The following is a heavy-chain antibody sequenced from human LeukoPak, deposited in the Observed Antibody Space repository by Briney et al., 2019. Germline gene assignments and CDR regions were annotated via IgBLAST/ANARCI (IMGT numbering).Heavy chain of an antibody. CDR1: GGSISSSSYY. CDR3: ARGRRGKGIQLWLKGSNWFDP. J-gene: IGHJ5*02. CDR2: IYYSGST. V-gene: IGHV4-39*07. Sequence: KPSETLSLTCTVSGGSISSSSYYWGWIRQPPGKGLEWIGSIYYSGSTYYNPSLKSRVTISVDTSKNQFSLKLSSVTAADTAVYYCARGRRGKGIQLWLKGSNWFDPWGQGTLVTVSS. D-gene: IGHD5-18*01.